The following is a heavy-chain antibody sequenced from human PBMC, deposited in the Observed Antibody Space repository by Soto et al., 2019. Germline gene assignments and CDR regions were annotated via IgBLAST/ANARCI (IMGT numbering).Heavy chain of an antibody. D-gene: IGHD6-6*01. V-gene: IGHV3-30*18. CDR2: ISYDGSNK. Sequence: GGSLRLSCAASGFTFSSYGMHWVRQAPGKGLEWVAVISYDGSNKYYADSVKGRFTISRDNSKNTLYLQMNSLRAEDTAVYYCAKDAKYSSPTDYWGQGTLVTVSS. CDR1: GFTFSSYG. J-gene: IGHJ4*02. CDR3: AKDAKYSSPTDY.